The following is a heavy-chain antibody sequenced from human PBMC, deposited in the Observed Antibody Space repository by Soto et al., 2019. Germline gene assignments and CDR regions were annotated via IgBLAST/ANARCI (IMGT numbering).Heavy chain of an antibody. CDR2: IYDSGST. J-gene: IGHJ3*02. V-gene: IGHV4-59*02. D-gene: IGHD2-2*01. CDR3: VSSRSAIYGDALDI. CDR1: GDSVSSYF. Sequence: QVQLQESGPGLVKPSETLSLTCTVSGDSVSSYFRNWIRQSPGTGLEWIGCIYDSGSTDYNPSLKSRVTISLDTSKNQFSLKVNSVTAEDTAVYYCVSSRSAIYGDALDIWGQGTVVTVSS.